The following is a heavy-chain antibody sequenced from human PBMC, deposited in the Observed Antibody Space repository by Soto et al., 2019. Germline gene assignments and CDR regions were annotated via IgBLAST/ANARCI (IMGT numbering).Heavy chain of an antibody. CDR1: GYTFTSYA. V-gene: IGHV1-3*01. CDR2: INAGNGNT. D-gene: IGHD5-12*01. Sequence: QVQLVQSGAEVKKPGASVKVSCKASGYTFTSYAMHWVRQAPGQRLEWMGWINAGNGNTKYSQKFQGRVTITRDTSASTAYVERSSLVSEDTAVYYCARVKDGYNVGVLGYWGQGTLVTVSS. J-gene: IGHJ4*02. CDR3: ARVKDGYNVGVLGY.